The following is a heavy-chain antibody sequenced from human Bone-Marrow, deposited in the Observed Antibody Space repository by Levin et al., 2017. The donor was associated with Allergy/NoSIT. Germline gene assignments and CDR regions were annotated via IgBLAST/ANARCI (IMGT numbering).Heavy chain of an antibody. CDR1: GFTFSSYW. Sequence: GGSLRLSCAASGFTFSSYWMSWVRQAPGKGLEWVANIKQDGSEKYYVDSVKGRFTISRDNAKNSLYLQMNSLRAEDTAVYYCARESSRSGYDLGDWGNYYDYYGMDVWGQGTTVTVSS. CDR2: IKQDGSEK. D-gene: IGHD5-12*01. CDR3: ARESSRSGYDLGDWGNYYDYYGMDV. V-gene: IGHV3-7*01. J-gene: IGHJ6*02.